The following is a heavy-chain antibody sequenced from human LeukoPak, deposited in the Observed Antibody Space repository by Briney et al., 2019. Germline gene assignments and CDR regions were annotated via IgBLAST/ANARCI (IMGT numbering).Heavy chain of an antibody. Sequence: GESLKISCKVSGYTFTRYWISWVRQMPGKGLEWMGIIYPGDSDTRYSPSFQGQVTISADKSISTAYLQWSSLKASDTAMYYCARRDSSWYRGAFDIWGQGTMVTVSS. D-gene: IGHD6-13*01. CDR3: ARRDSSWYRGAFDI. J-gene: IGHJ3*02. CDR2: IYPGDSDT. CDR1: GYTFTRYW. V-gene: IGHV5-51*01.